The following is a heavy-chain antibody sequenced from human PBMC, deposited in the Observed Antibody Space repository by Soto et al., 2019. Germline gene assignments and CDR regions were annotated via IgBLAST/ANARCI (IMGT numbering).Heavy chain of an antibody. CDR3: ARDRRIAAAADFYFDS. V-gene: IGHV3-48*01. D-gene: IGHD6-13*01. J-gene: IGHJ4*02. CDR1: GFTFSAYS. CDR2: ISSRTNTI. Sequence: GSLRLSCAASGFTFSAYSMNWVRQAPGKGLEWVSYISSRTNTIYYADSVQGRFTISRDDAKNSLYLQMDSLRAEDTAVYYCARDRRIAAAADFYFDSWGQGTLVTVS.